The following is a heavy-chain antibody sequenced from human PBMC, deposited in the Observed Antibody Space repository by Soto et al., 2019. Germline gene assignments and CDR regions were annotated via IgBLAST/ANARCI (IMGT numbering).Heavy chain of an antibody. Sequence: GGSLRLSCAASGFTFSNAWMSWVRQAPGKGLEWVGRIKSKTDGGTTDDAAPVKCRFTNSRDDSKNKLYIQMNSLKTEDTAVYYCTTAYPHYYASSGYYYCYDGIDVWGQGTMVTVSS. J-gene: IGHJ6*02. CDR1: GFTFSNAW. CDR2: IKSKTDGGTT. CDR3: TTAYPHYYASSGYYYCYDGIDV. V-gene: IGHV3-15*01. D-gene: IGHD3-22*01.